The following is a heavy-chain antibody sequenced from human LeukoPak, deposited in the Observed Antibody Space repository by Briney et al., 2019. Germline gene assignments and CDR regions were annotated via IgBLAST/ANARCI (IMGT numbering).Heavy chain of an antibody. CDR3: ARDLERYFDL. Sequence: SGTLSLTCTVSGGSISTYYWSWIRQPPGKGLEWIGYIYYSGSTNYNPSLKSRVTISVDTSKNQFSLKLSSVTAADTAVYYCARDLERYFDLWGRGTLVTVSS. J-gene: IGHJ2*01. V-gene: IGHV4-59*01. CDR1: GGSISTYY. CDR2: IYYSGST.